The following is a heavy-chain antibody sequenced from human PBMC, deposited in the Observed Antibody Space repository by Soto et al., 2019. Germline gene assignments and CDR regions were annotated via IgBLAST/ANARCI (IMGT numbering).Heavy chain of an antibody. CDR2: ISAYNGNT. V-gene: IGHV1-18*01. Sequence: QVQLVQSGAEVKKPGASVKVSCKASSYTFTSYGISWVRQAPGQGLEWMGWISAYNGNTNYAQKLQGRVTMTTDTSTSTAYMELRSLRSDDKAVYYCARDLVVAATQRNIWFDPWGQGTLVTVSS. J-gene: IGHJ5*02. CDR1: SYTFTSYG. CDR3: ARDLVVAATQRNIWFDP. D-gene: IGHD2-15*01.